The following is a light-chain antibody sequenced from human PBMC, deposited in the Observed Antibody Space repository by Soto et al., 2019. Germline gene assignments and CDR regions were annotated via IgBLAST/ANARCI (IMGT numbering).Light chain of an antibody. Sequence: QSVLTQPASVSGSPGQSITISCTGSSSDIGAYNSVSWYQQHPGKAPKLMIYDVNHRPSGVSYRFSGSKSGSTASLTISGLQAGDEADYYCSSYTISRIRVFGGGTTHTVL. CDR2: DVN. CDR1: SSDIGAYNS. J-gene: IGLJ3*02. V-gene: IGLV2-14*01. CDR3: SSYTISRIRV.